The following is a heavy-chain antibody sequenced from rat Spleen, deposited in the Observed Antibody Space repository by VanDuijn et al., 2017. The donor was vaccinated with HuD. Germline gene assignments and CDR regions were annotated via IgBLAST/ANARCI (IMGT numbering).Heavy chain of an antibody. CDR1: GFTFDSFP. J-gene: IGHJ3*01. CDR3: ARQDTSGYSNWFTY. Sequence: EVQLVESGGCLVQPGRSLKLSCTASGFTFDSFPMAWVRQAPTRGLEWVATITTSGGSTYYRDSVKGRFTISRDNAKSTLYLQMNSLRSEDTATYYCARQDTSGYSNWFTYWGQGTLVTVSS. D-gene: IGHD4-3*01. CDR2: ITTSGGST. V-gene: IGHV5-46*01.